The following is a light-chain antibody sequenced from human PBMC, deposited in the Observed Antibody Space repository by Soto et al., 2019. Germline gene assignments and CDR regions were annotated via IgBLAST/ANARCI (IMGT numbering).Light chain of an antibody. CDR1: TGAVTSGYY. Sequence: QAVVTQEPSLTVSPGGTVTLTCASSTGAVTSGYYPNWFQQKPGQAPRALMYSTSNKHPWTPARFSGSLLGGKAALTLSGVQPEDEAEYYCLLYYGGAQVGGGTKLTVL. V-gene: IGLV7-43*01. CDR2: STS. J-gene: IGLJ2*01. CDR3: LLYYGGAQ.